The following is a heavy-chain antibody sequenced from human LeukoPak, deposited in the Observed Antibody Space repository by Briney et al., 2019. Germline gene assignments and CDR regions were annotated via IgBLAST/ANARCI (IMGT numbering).Heavy chain of an antibody. D-gene: IGHD5-24*01. CDR3: ARDLRWLQVDN. J-gene: IGHJ4*02. V-gene: IGHV3-74*01. CDR2: IKKDGTRT. Sequence: PGGSLRLSCAASGFPFSSYWMHWVRQAPGKGLVWVSWIKKDGTRTNYADSVKGRFTISRDNAKNTLYLQMNSLRAEDTAVYYCARDLRWLQVDNWGQGTVVTVSS. CDR1: GFPFSSYW.